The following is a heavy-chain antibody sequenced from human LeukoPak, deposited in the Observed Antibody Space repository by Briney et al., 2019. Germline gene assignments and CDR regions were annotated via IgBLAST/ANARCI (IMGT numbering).Heavy chain of an antibody. J-gene: IGHJ4*02. CDR2: IIPIFSAA. CDR1: GGTLNRYA. Sequence: GASVRVSCKASGGTLNRYAISWVRQAPGQGLEWMGGIIPIFSAADYAQKFKGRVTVTADGSTITLYMEVSSLRSEDTAVYYCARGYSNNFYGFDNWGQGILVTVTS. D-gene: IGHD5-12*01. CDR3: ARGYSNNFYGFDN. V-gene: IGHV1-69*13.